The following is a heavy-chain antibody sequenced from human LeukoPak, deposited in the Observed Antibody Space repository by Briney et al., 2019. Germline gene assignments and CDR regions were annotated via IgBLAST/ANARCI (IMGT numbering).Heavy chain of an antibody. CDR3: AHTGHYYDSSGYSNEYFQH. CDR2: ISYDGRDK. J-gene: IGHJ1*01. Sequence: GGSLRLSCAVSRFSFTKYGMHWVRQAPGKGLEWVAVISYDGRDKYYAESVKGRFTISRDNSKNTLYLQMNSLRAEDTAVYYCAHTGHYYDSSGYSNEYFQHWGQGTLVTVSS. D-gene: IGHD3-22*01. V-gene: IGHV3-30*03. CDR1: RFSFTKYG.